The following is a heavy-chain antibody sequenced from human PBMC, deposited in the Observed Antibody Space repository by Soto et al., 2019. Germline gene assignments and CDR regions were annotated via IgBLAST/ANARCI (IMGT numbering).Heavy chain of an antibody. CDR1: VFTYSSYE. CDR3: ARGKYYYDSSGYSVEYFQQ. CDR2: ISSSGSTI. D-gene: IGHD3-22*01. J-gene: IGHJ1*01. Sequence: GSLRLSCAASVFTYSSYEMNFVRQAPGKGLEWVSYISSSGSTIYYADSVKGRFTISRDNAKNSLYLQMNSLRAEDTAVYYCARGKYYYDSSGYSVEYFQQWGQGTLVTVSS. V-gene: IGHV3-48*03.